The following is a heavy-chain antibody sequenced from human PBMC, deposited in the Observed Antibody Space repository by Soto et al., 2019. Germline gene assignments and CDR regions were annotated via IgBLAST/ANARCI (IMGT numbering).Heavy chain of an antibody. J-gene: IGHJ6*02. CDR2: IIPIFGTA. CDR3: ARDHDFSDGMDV. CDR1: GGTFSSYA. V-gene: IGHV1-69*12. D-gene: IGHD3-3*01. Sequence: QVQLVQSGAEVKKPGSSVKVSCKASGGTFSSYAISWVRQAPGQGLEWMGGIIPIFGTANYAQKFQGRVTITADEATSTAYMELSSMRAEDTAVYYCARDHDFSDGMDVWGQGTTVTVSS.